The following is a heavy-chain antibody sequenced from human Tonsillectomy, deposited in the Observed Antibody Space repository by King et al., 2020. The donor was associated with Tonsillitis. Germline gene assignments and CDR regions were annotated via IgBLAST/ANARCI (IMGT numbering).Heavy chain of an antibody. CDR1: GGTFSSYA. CDR3: ARGGILPYGWGISDY. CDR2: IIPIFGTA. J-gene: IGHJ4*02. V-gene: IGHV1-69*01. D-gene: IGHD3-10*01. Sequence: VQLVESGAEVKKPGSSVKVSCKASGGTFSSYAISWVRQAPGQGLEWMGGIIPIFGTANYAQKFQGRVTITADESTSTAYMELNSLRSEDTAVYYCARGGILPYGWGISDYWGQGTLVTVSS.